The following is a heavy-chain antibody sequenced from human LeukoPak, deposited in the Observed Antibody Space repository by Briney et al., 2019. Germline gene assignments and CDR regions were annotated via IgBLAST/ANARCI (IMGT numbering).Heavy chain of an antibody. V-gene: IGHV4-34*01. CDR3: ARDVRKSNDY. D-gene: IGHD1-14*01. CDR1: GGSFSGYY. J-gene: IGHJ4*02. CDR2: INHSGST. Sequence: SETLSLTCAVYGGSFSGYYWSWIRQPPGKGLEWIGEINHSGSTNYNPSLKSRVTISVDTSKNQFSLKLSSVTAADTAVYYCARDVRKSNDYWGQGTLVTVSS.